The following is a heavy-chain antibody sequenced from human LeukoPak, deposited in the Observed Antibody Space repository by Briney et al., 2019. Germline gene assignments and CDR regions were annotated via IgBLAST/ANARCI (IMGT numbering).Heavy chain of an antibody. CDR1: GFPFDNYA. J-gene: IGHJ4*02. D-gene: IGHD6-6*01. CDR2: ISWSSGTI. V-gene: IGHV3-9*01. CDR3: AKGSSSSSSRNYFDH. Sequence: GGSLRLSCAASGFPFDNYAMHWVRQAPGEGLEWVSGISWSSGTIAYADSVKGRFTISRDNANNSLYLQMSSLRPDDTAFYYCAKGSSSSSSRNYFDHWGQGTLVTVSS.